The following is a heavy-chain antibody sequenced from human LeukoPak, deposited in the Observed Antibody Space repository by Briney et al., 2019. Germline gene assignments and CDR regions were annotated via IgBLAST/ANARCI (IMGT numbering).Heavy chain of an antibody. J-gene: IGHJ6*02. CDR3: ALRRDGYKYYGMDV. D-gene: IGHD5-24*01. CDR2: INHSGST. CDR1: GGSYSGYY. V-gene: IGHV4-34*01. Sequence: PSETLSLTCAVYGGSYSGYYWSWIRQPPEKGLEWIGEINHSGSTNYNPSLKSRVTISVDTSKNQFSLKLSSVTAADTAVYYCALRRDGYKYYGMDVWGQGTTVTVSS.